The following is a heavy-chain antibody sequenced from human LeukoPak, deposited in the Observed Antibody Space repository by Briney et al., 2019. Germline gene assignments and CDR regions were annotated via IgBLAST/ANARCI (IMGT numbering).Heavy chain of an antibody. V-gene: IGHV3-66*01. CDR1: GFTVSSNY. Sequence: GGSLRLSCAASGFTVSSNYMSWVRQAPWKGLEWVSVIYSGGSTYYADSVKGRFTISRDNSKNTLYLQMNGLRAEDTAVYYCARVDVMVRGSGAFDIWGQGTMVTVSS. CDR2: IYSGGST. CDR3: ARVDVMVRGSGAFDI. J-gene: IGHJ3*02. D-gene: IGHD3-10*01.